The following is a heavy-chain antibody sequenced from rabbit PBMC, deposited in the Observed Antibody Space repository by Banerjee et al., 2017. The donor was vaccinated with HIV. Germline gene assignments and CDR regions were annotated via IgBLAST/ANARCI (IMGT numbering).Heavy chain of an antibody. Sequence: QEQLVESGGGLVKPEGSLKLSCKASGFYFSSKAVMCWVRQALGKGLEWSVCITAVTGNAVCTTWSKGRFTVSKTSSTTVTLQTISLPAADTATDVCARYLTGVIAWNFGWWGPGTLVTVS. CDR2: ITAVTGNA. CDR1: GFYFSSKAV. CDR3: ARYLTGVIAWNFGW. J-gene: IGHJ6*01. D-gene: IGHD4-1*01. V-gene: IGHV1S45*01.